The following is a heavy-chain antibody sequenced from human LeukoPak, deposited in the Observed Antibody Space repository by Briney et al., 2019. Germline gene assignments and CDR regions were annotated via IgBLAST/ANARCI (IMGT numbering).Heavy chain of an antibody. J-gene: IGHJ3*02. Sequence: SETLSLTCAVSDDSFSSHYWTWSRHPPGKGLGWDGYLSYIGRPNTNTPLKSQFTFSIDASTNQFYLRLSSVTAADTAVYYCARDLVTGTKGFDIWGEGTTVSVSS. V-gene: IGHV4-59*11. CDR1: DDSFSSHY. CDR2: LSYIGRP. D-gene: IGHD4-17*01. CDR3: ARDLVTGTKGFDI.